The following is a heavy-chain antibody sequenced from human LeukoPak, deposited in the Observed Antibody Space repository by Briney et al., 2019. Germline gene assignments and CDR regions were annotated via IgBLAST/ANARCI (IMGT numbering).Heavy chain of an antibody. J-gene: IGHJ4*02. CDR3: AVLWFGELLSPFDY. V-gene: IGHV1-2*02. CDR2: INPNSGGT. Sequence: ASVNVSCKASGYTFTGYYMHWVRQAPGQGLEWMGWINPNSGGTNYAQKFQGRVTMTRDPSISTAYMELSRLRSDDTAVYYCAVLWFGELLSPFDYWGQGTLVTVSS. CDR1: GYTFTGYY. D-gene: IGHD3-10*01.